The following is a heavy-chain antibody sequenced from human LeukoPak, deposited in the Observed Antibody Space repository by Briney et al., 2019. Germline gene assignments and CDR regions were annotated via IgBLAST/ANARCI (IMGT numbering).Heavy chain of an antibody. CDR3: AREGVDYVWGSCRLGGLGY. D-gene: IGHD3-16*02. J-gene: IGHJ4*02. V-gene: IGHV3-48*03. CDR2: ISSSGSTI. Sequence: GGSLRLSCAASGFTFSSYEMNWVRQAPGKGLEWVSYISSSGSTIYYADSVKGRFTISRDNAKNSLYLQMNSLRAEDTAVYYCAREGVDYVWGSCRLGGLGYWGQGTLVTVSS. CDR1: GFTFSSYE.